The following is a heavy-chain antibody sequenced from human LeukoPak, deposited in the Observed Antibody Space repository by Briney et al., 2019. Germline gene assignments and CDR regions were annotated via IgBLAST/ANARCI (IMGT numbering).Heavy chain of an antibody. CDR1: GFTFSSYS. Sequence: PGGSLRLSCAASGFTFSSYSMNWVGQALGKGLEWVSSISSSSSYIYYADSVKGRFTISRDNAKNSLYLQMNSLRAEDTAVYYCARWADVYGDPLWYFDLWGRGTLVTVSS. D-gene: IGHD4-17*01. J-gene: IGHJ2*01. V-gene: IGHV3-21*01. CDR3: ARWADVYGDPLWYFDL. CDR2: ISSSSSYI.